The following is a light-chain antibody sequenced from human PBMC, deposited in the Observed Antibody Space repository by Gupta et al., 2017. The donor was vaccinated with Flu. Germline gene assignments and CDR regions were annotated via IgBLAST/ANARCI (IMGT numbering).Light chain of an antibody. CDR3: QTCDAAYWV. V-gene: IGLV4-69*01. Sequence: VKITCTLRSGYTSAAIEWHQHQSEKGPRYLMKLDDDGSHNCGDGLPVRFSVYSSWADRYLTISSLKTEDEADYYCQTCDAAYWVFGGGTKLTVL. CDR2: LDDDGSH. CDR1: SGYTSAA. J-gene: IGLJ3*02.